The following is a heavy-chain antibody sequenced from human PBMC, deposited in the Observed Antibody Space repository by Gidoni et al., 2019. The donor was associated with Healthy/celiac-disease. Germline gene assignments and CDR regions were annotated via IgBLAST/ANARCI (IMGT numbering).Heavy chain of an antibody. D-gene: IGHD2-2*01. CDR1: GLTFTSYA. CDR3: AKGGDIVVVPAAMNWFDP. V-gene: IGHV3-23*01. J-gene: IGHJ5*02. Sequence: VQLLESGGGLVQPGGSLRLSCAASGLTFTSYAMSWVRRAPGKGLEGFSAISGSGGSTYYADSVKGRFTISRDNSKNTLYLQMNSLRAEDTAVYYCAKGGDIVVVPAAMNWFDPWGQGTLVTVSS. CDR2: ISGSGGST.